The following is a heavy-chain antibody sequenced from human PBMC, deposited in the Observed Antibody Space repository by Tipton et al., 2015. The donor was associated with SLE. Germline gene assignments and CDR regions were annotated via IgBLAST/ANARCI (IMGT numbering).Heavy chain of an antibody. CDR1: AGSVSSFY. J-gene: IGHJ4*02. Sequence: TLSLTCTVSAGSVSSFYWSWIRQPPGKELEWIGYIFYSGNTKENPSLQSRVTMSVDTSKNQFSLKVTYVTAADTAVYFCARSEVVSALPDYWGQGTLVTVSS. CDR3: ARSEVVSALPDY. V-gene: IGHV4-59*02. D-gene: IGHD2-21*01. CDR2: IFYSGNT.